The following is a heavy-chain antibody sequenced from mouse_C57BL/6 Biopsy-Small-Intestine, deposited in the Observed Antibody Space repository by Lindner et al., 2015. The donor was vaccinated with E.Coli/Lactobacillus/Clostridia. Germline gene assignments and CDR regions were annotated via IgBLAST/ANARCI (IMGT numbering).Heavy chain of an antibody. V-gene: IGHV1-80*01. CDR1: GYAFSSYW. CDR2: IYPGDGDT. CDR3: ARTSLLRSLFAY. Sequence: VQLQESGAELVKPGASVKISCKASGYAFSSYWMNWVKQRPGKGLEWIGQIYPGDGDTNYNGKFKGKATLTADKSSSTAYMQLSSLTSEDSAVYFCARTSLLRSLFAYWGQGTLVTVSA. J-gene: IGHJ3*01. D-gene: IGHD1-1*01.